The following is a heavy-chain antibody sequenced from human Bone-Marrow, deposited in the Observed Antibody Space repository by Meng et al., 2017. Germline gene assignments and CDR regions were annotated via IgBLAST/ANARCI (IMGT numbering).Heavy chain of an antibody. J-gene: IGHJ2*01. CDR3: AREASIAAAKRGYWYFDL. D-gene: IGHD6-13*01. Sequence: SVKVSCKASGGTFSSYAISWLRQAPGQGLEGMGGIIPIFGTANYAQKFQGRVTLTADESTSTAYMELSSLRSEDTAVYYCAREASIAAAKRGYWYFDLWGRGTLVTVSS. V-gene: IGHV1-69*13. CDR2: IIPIFGTA. CDR1: GGTFSSYA.